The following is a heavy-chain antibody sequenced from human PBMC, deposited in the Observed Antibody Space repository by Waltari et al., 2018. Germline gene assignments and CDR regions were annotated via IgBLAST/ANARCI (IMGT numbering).Heavy chain of an antibody. CDR1: GFTFSSHS. CDR2: ITSSSSFM. D-gene: IGHD2-21*01. V-gene: IGHV3-21*02. J-gene: IGHJ4*02. CDR3: ATGRGGGYFDY. Sequence: ELQLVESGGGLVKPGGSLRLSCASSGFTFSSHSMNWVRQAPGKGLEWVASITSSSSFMYYADSLKCRFTISRDNAKNSLFLQMNSLRAEDTALYYCATGRGGGYFDYWGQGTLVTVSS.